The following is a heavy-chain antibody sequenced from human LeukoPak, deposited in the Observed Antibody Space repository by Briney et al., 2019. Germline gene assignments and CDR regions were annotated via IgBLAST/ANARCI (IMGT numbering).Heavy chain of an antibody. D-gene: IGHD3-10*01. Sequence: RSGGSLRLSCATSGFTFSTYAVSWVRQAPGKGPEWVSAISGSGGSTYYADSVKGRFTISRDNSKNTLYLQMNSLRAEDTAVYYCAKVMVRGVVFDGFDIWGQGTMVTVSS. J-gene: IGHJ3*02. CDR3: AKVMVRGVVFDGFDI. CDR1: GFTFSTYA. CDR2: ISGSGGST. V-gene: IGHV3-23*01.